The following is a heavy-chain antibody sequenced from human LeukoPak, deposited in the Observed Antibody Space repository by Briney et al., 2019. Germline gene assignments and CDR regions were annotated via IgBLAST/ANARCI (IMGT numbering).Heavy chain of an antibody. CDR2: ISAYNGNT. V-gene: IGHV1-18*01. CDR3: ARDYLRIVVVPAAIRGRWFDP. CDR1: GYTFTSYG. D-gene: IGHD2-2*01. J-gene: IGHJ5*02. Sequence: ASVKVSCKASGYTFTSYGISWVRQAPGQGLEWMGWISAYNGNTNYAQKLQGRVTMTTDTSTSTAYMELRSLRSDDTAVYYCARDYLRIVVVPAAIRGRWFDPWGQGTLVTVSS.